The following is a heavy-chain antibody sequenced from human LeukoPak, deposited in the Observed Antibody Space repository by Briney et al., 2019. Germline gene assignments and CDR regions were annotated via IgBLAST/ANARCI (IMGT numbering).Heavy chain of an antibody. CDR2: ISAYNGNT. D-gene: IGHD3-10*01. CDR3: ARETGSLLWFGELGHNWFDP. J-gene: IGHJ5*02. V-gene: IGHV1-18*01. Sequence: ASVKVSCKASGYTFTSYGISWVRQAPGQGLEWMGWISAYNGNTNYAQKLQGRVTMTTDTSTSTAYMELRSLRSDDTAVYYYARETGSLLWFGELGHNWFDPWGQGTLVTVSS. CDR1: GYTFTSYG.